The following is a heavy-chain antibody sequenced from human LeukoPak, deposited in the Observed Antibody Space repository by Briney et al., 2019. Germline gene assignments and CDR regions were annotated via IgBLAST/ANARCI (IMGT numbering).Heavy chain of an antibody. CDR3: ARAGSGSYSY. CDR2: LSGSGGST. Sequence: PGGSLRLSCAASGFTFSSYVMSWVRQAPGKGLEWVSGLSGSGGSTYYADSVKGRFTISRDNSKNTLYLEMNSLRAEDTAVYYCARAGSGSYSYWGQGTLVTVSS. D-gene: IGHD1-26*01. CDR1: GFTFSSYV. V-gene: IGHV3-23*01. J-gene: IGHJ4*02.